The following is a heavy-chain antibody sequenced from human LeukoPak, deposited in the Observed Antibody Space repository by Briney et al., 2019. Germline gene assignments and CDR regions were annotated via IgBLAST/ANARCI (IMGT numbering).Heavy chain of an antibody. CDR2: ISGSGSTT. CDR1: GFTFSNFG. V-gene: IGHV3-23*01. CDR3: AKEEGYLYGLLAY. D-gene: IGHD3-10*01. Sequence: GGSLRLSCAASGFTFSNFGMSWVRQAPGKGVEWVSSISGSGSTTYYADSVKGRFTISRDNSKNMLYLQMNSPRAADAAVYYCAKEEGYLYGLLAYWGQGILVTVSS. J-gene: IGHJ4*02.